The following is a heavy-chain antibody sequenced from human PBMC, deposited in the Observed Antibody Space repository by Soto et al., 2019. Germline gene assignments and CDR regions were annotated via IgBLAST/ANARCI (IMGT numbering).Heavy chain of an antibody. CDR1: GGSISSGGYY. CDR3: AKHGYYEYFQH. Sequence: TLSLTCTVSGGSISSGGYYWSWIRQHPGKGLEWIGYIYYSGSTYCNPSLKSRVTISVDTSKNQFSLKLSSVTAADTAVYYCAKHGYYEYFQHWGQGTLVTVSS. V-gene: IGHV4-31*03. CDR2: IYYSGST. D-gene: IGHD5-18*01. J-gene: IGHJ1*01.